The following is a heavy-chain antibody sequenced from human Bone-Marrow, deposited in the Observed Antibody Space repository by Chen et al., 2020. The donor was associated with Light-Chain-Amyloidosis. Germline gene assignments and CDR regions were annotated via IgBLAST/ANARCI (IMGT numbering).Heavy chain of an antibody. Sequence: QVQLQQWGAGLLKPSETLSLTCAVYGGSFSGYYWSWIRQPQGKGLEWIGEINHSGSTNYNQSLKSRVTISVDTSKNQFSLKLSSVTAADTAVYYCARGPSRITIFGVVITRGYFDYWGQGTLVTVSS. J-gene: IGHJ4*02. CDR1: GGSFSGYY. D-gene: IGHD3-3*01. CDR2: INHSGST. CDR3: ARGPSRITIFGVVITRGYFDY. V-gene: IGHV4-34*01.